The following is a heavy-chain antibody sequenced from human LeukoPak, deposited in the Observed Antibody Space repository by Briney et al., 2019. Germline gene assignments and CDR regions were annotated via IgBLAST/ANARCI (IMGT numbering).Heavy chain of an antibody. D-gene: IGHD2-15*01. CDR2: INHSGST. J-gene: IGHJ4*02. V-gene: IGHV4-34*01. CDR1: GFTFSSFA. CDR3: AREAVAANQGLDY. Sequence: GSLRLSCAASGFTFSSFAMSWIRQPPGKGLEWIGEINHSGSTNYNPSLKSRVTISVDTSKNQFSLKLSSVTAADTAVYYCAREAVAANQGLDYWGQGTLVTVSS.